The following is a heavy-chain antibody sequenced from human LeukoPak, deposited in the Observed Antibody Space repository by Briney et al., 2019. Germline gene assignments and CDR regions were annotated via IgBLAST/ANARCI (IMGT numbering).Heavy chain of an antibody. J-gene: IGHJ2*01. Sequence: PSETLSLTCTVSVGSISRHYWSWIRQPPGKGLEWIGYIYYSGSTNYNPSLKSRVTISIDTSKNQFSLKLSSVTAADTAVYYCARDPSELWYFDLWGRGTLVTVSS. D-gene: IGHD1-26*01. CDR2: IYYSGST. V-gene: IGHV4-59*11. CDR1: VGSISRHY. CDR3: ARDPSELWYFDL.